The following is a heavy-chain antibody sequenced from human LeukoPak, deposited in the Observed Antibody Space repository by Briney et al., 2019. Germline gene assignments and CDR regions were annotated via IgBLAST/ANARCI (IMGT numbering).Heavy chain of an antibody. J-gene: IGHJ4*02. CDR1: GFTFSSSA. D-gene: IGHD5-24*01. CDR2: ISASGGST. Sequence: PGGSLRLSCAASGFTFSSSAMSWVRQVPGKGLEWVSGISASGGSTYYADSVRGRFAISRDSSKNSVYLQMNSLRPEDTAIYYCARGRDGYPYNFWGQGTLVTVSS. V-gene: IGHV3-23*01. CDR3: ARGRDGYPYNF.